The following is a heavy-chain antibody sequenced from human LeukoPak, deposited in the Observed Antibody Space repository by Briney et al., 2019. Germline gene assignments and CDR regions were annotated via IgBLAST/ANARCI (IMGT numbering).Heavy chain of an antibody. CDR2: FDPEDGET. J-gene: IGHJ4*02. D-gene: IGHD3-9*01. CDR1: GYTLTELS. CDR3: APRGPVLRYFDWPHIPPYYFDY. V-gene: IGHV1-24*01. Sequence: ASVKVSCKVSGYTLTELSMHWVRQAPGKGLEWMGGFDPEDGETIYAQKFQGRVTMTEDTSTDTAYMELSSLRSEDTAVYYCAPRGPVLRYFDWPHIPPYYFDYWGQGTLVTVSS.